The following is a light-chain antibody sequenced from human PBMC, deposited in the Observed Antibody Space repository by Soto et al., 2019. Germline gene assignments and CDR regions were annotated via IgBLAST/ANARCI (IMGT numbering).Light chain of an antibody. J-gene: IGKJ2*01. V-gene: IGKV1-39*01. CDR2: SAS. CDR1: QTINKN. CDR3: QQSFSTHYT. Sequence: DIHMTQAPSSLSASVGDSVTITCRASQTINKNLNWYHQKPGQAPNLLIYSASDFQSGVPSRFSGSGSGTEFTLTISGLQPEDFATYYCQQSFSTHYTFGQGTDLQI.